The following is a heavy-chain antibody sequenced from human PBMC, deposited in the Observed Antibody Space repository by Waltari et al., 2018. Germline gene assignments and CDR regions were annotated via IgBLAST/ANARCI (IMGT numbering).Heavy chain of an antibody. CDR3: ARGYPFSFYGSGTYYNVYDY. Sequence: QVQLVQSGAEVKKPGASVKVSCRASGYTFTSYGINWVRQATGQGLEWMGWMNPNSGNTDYAQKFQGRVTMTRNTSISTAYMELSSLRSEDTAVYYCARGYPFSFYGSGTYYNVYDYWGQGTLVTVSS. CDR2: MNPNSGNT. J-gene: IGHJ4*02. CDR1: GYTFTSYG. D-gene: IGHD3-10*01. V-gene: IGHV1-8*01.